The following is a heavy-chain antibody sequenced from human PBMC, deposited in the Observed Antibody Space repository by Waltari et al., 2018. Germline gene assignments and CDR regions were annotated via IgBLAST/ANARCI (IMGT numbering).Heavy chain of an antibody. V-gene: IGHV4-39*01. J-gene: IGHJ3*01. CDR1: GVSITSNRHY. D-gene: IGHD5-12*01. Sequence: LQLQESGPGLVKPSETLSLTCSVSGVSITSNRHYWGWIRQPPGQGLEWIATMSYSGVTDSSPSLESRVTVSRDTSKNQLSLKLVSVTAADTAVYYCATYIGASVGTAAFDVWGQGTMVTVSS. CDR2: MSYSGVT. CDR3: ATYIGASVGTAAFDV.